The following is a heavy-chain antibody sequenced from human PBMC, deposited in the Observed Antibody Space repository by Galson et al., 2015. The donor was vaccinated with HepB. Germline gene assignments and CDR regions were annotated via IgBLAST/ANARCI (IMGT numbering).Heavy chain of an antibody. Sequence: SLRLSCAPSGFTFGDYGTSWFRQAPGKGLEWVGFIRRTADGGTTEYAATVKGRFTISRDDSQGIAYLQMDSLKTEDTAVYYCTRPRRSGYCTGGNCYTFFDVWGQGTMVTVSS. CDR3: TRPRRSGYCTGGNCYTFFDV. V-gene: IGHV3-49*03. CDR1: GFTFGDYG. CDR2: IRRTADGGTT. J-gene: IGHJ3*01. D-gene: IGHD2-15*01.